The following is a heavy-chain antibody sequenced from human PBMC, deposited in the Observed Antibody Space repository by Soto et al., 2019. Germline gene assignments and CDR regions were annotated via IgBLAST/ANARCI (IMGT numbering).Heavy chain of an antibody. CDR3: AKDGGHLLTTNWFDP. CDR2: ITGSGGSR. Sequence: GGSLRLSCAASGFTFSSYAMSWVRQAPGKGLEWVSGITGSGGSRFYADSVKGRFTISRDNSKNTLYLQMKSLRVEDTAVYYCAKDGGHLLTTNWFDPWGQGNLVTVSS. J-gene: IGHJ5*02. V-gene: IGHV3-23*01. D-gene: IGHD4-4*01. CDR1: GFTFSSYA.